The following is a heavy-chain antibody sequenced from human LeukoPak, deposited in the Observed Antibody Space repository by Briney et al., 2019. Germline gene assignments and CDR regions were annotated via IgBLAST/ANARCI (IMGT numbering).Heavy chain of an antibody. CDR1: GFTFDDYG. V-gene: IGHV3-7*01. Sequence: GGSLRLSCAASGFTFDDYGMSWVRQAPGKGLGWVANIKQDGGEKYYVDSVQGRFTISRDNAKNSLYLQMNSLRAEDTAVYYCARHDYGDYVWENGFDPWGQGTLVTVSS. CDR2: IKQDGGEK. J-gene: IGHJ5*02. D-gene: IGHD4-17*01. CDR3: ARHDYGDYVWENGFDP.